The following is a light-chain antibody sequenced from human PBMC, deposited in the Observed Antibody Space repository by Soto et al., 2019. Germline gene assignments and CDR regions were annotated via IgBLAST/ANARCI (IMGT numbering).Light chain of an antibody. Sequence: EIVLTQSPGTLSLSPGERATLSCRASQSVSSSYLAWYQQKPGQAPRLLIYGASSRATGIPDRFSGSGYGTDFNLTISRLKPEDFAVYYCQQYGSSPPTFGQGTKLEIK. V-gene: IGKV3-20*01. CDR1: QSVSSSY. J-gene: IGKJ2*01. CDR3: QQYGSSPPT. CDR2: GAS.